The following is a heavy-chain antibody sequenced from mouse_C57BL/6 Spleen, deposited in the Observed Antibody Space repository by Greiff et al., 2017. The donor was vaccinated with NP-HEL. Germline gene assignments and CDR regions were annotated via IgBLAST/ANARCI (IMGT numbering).Heavy chain of an antibody. CDR3: ARKAYSNHAMDY. CDR1: GFTFSDYG. V-gene: IGHV5-17*01. CDR2: ISSGSSTI. Sequence: EVQLVESGGGLVKPGGSLKLSCAASGFTFSDYGMHWVRQAPEKGLEWVAYISSGSSTIYYPDKVKGRFTISRDNAKNTLFLQMTSLRSEDTAMYYCARKAYSNHAMDYWGKGTSVTVSS. J-gene: IGHJ4*01. D-gene: IGHD2-5*01.